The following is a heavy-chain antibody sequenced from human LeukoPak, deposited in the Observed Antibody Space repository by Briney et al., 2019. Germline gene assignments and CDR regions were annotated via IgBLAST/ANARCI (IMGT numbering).Heavy chain of an antibody. Sequence: PSETPSLTCTVSGGSISSYCWRWIRQPPGKGLEWIGYIDYSGRTKYNPSLKSRVTMSLGTSRNQFSPKLTSVTAADTAVYYCAREGGTYRHLDYSGQGTLVTVAS. CDR2: IDYSGRT. CDR1: GGSISSYC. V-gene: IGHV4-59*12. J-gene: IGHJ4*02. D-gene: IGHD2-15*01. CDR3: AREGGTYRHLDY.